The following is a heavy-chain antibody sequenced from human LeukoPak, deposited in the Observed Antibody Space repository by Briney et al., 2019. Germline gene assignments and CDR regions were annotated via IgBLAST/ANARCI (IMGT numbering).Heavy chain of an antibody. CDR1: GFTFSSYA. Sequence: GGSLRLSCVVSGFTFSSYAMSWVRQAPGKGLEWVSGISGSGGSTYYADSVKGRFTISRDNTKNTLYLQMNSLRAEDTAVYYCARGPYASGSYGRRGWVHYMDVWGKGTTVTISS. V-gene: IGHV3-23*01. D-gene: IGHD3-10*01. CDR3: ARGPYASGSYGRRGWVHYMDV. J-gene: IGHJ6*03. CDR2: ISGSGGST.